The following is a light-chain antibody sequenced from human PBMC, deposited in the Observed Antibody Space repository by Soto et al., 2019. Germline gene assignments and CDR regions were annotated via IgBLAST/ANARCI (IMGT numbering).Light chain of an antibody. CDR2: DVS. J-gene: IGLJ1*01. V-gene: IGLV2-14*01. CDR1: SSDVGGYNY. CDR3: SSYTRSSTYV. Sequence: QSVLTQPASVSGSPGQSITISCTGTSSDVGGYNYVSWYRQHPGRAPKLMIYDVSNWPSGVSNRFSGSKSGNTASLTISGLQADDEADSSCSSYTRSSTYVFGTVTKVTVL.